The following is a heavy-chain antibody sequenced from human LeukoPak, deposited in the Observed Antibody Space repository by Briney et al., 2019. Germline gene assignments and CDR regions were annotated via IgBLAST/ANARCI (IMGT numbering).Heavy chain of an antibody. D-gene: IGHD1-26*01. CDR2: IIPILGIA. Sequence: GSSVKVSCKASGGTFSSYAISWVRQAPGQGLEWMGRIIPILGIANYAQKFQGRVTITADKSTSTAYMELSSLRSEDTAVYYCARGGGGSYYLSAFDIWGQGTMVTVSS. CDR3: ARGGGGSYYLSAFDI. V-gene: IGHV1-69*04. CDR1: GGTFSSYA. J-gene: IGHJ3*02.